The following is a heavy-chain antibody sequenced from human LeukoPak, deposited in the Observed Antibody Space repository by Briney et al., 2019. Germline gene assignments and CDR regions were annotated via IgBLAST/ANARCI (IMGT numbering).Heavy chain of an antibody. V-gene: IGHV4-39*01. CDR1: GGSISGSSYY. Sequence: SETLSLTCTVSGGSISGSSYYWGWIRQPPGKGLEWIGSIYYNGSTCYNPSLKSRVTISVDTSKNQFSLKLSSVTAADTAVYYCATLSGWDDYDSSGTPRYWGQGTLVTVSS. D-gene: IGHD3-22*01. CDR2: IYYNGST. CDR3: ATLSGWDDYDSSGTPRY. J-gene: IGHJ4*02.